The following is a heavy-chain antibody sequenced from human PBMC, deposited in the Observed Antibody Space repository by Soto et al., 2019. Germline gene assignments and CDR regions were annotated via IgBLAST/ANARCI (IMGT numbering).Heavy chain of an antibody. J-gene: IGHJ6*02. D-gene: IGHD2-8*01. Sequence: SETLSLTCTVSGGSISSYYWSWIRQPPGKGLEWIGYIYYSGSTNYNPSLKSRVTISVDTSKNQFSLKLSFVTAADTAVYYCARHKWANYGMDVWGQGTTVTVSS. CDR1: GGSISSYY. CDR3: ARHKWANYGMDV. CDR2: IYYSGST. V-gene: IGHV4-59*08.